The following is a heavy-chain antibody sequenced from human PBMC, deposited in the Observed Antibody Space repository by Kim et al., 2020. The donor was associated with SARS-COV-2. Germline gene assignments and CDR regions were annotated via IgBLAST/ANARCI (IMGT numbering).Heavy chain of an antibody. Sequence: GGSLRLSCAASGFTFSDAWMTWVRQAPAKGLEWVGLIKSKAAGGTTDYAAPVKGRFTILRDDSKNTLYLQMNSLKTEDTAVYYCATDLKAFYGYSYWGQGTLVTVPS. CDR3: ATDLKAFYGYSY. V-gene: IGHV3-15*01. J-gene: IGHJ4*02. CDR2: IKSKAAGGTT. CDR1: GFTFSDAW. D-gene: IGHD5-18*01.